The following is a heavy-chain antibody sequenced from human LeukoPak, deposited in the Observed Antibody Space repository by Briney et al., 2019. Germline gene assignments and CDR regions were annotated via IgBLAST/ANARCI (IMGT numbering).Heavy chain of an antibody. CDR2: IIPIFGTA. Sequence: SVKVSCTASGGTFSSYAISWVRQAPGQGLEWMGGIIPIFGTANYAQKFQGRVTMTEDTSTDTAYMELSSLRSEDTAVYYCATDIQGYSYGYWFDPWGQGTLVTVSS. CDR1: GGTFSSYA. D-gene: IGHD5-18*01. J-gene: IGHJ5*02. V-gene: IGHV1-69*06. CDR3: ATDIQGYSYGYWFDP.